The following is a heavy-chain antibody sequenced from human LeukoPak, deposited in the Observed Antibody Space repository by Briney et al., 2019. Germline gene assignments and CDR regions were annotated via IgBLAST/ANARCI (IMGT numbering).Heavy chain of an antibody. J-gene: IGHJ6*04. CDR1: GFTFSSYE. D-gene: IGHD3-10*02. Sequence: GGSLRLSCAASGFTFSSYEMNWVRQAPGKGLEWVSYISSSGSTIYYADSVKGRFTISRDNAKNSLYPQMNSLRAEDTAVYYCAELGITMIGGVWGKGTTVAISS. CDR2: ISSSGSTI. V-gene: IGHV3-48*03. CDR3: AELGITMIGGV.